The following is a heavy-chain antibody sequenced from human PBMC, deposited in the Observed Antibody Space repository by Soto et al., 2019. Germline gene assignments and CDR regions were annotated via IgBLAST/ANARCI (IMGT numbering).Heavy chain of an antibody. CDR3: AKDSHSSAWYDYAFDI. CDR2: ISGSGGST. V-gene: IGHV3-23*01. Sequence: GGSLRLSCAASGFTFSSYAMTWVRQAPGKGLEWVSTISGSGGSTYYADSVKGRFTISRDNSRNTLYLQMNSLRAEDTAVYYCAKDSHSSAWYDYAFDIWGQGTMVTVSS. CDR1: GFTFSSYA. J-gene: IGHJ3*02. D-gene: IGHD6-19*01.